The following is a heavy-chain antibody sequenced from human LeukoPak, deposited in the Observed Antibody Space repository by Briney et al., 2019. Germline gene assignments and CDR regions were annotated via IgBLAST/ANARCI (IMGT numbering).Heavy chain of an antibody. V-gene: IGHV4-39*01. Sequence: SQTLSLTCTVSGGSVRSGTYYWGWIRHHPGKGLEWIGNIYDSGSTYYNPSLKSRVTISVDTSKNQFSLKLSSVTAADTAVYYCARTLGALDAFDIWGQGTMVTVSS. CDR2: IYDSGST. CDR1: GGSVRSGTYY. J-gene: IGHJ3*02. D-gene: IGHD1-26*01. CDR3: ARTLGALDAFDI.